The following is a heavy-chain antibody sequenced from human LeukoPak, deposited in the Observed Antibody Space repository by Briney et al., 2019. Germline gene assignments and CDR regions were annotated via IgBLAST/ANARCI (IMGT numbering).Heavy chain of an antibody. CDR2: IYYSGST. CDR3: ARGHYDSSGYYWFDP. CDR1: GGSISSSSYY. D-gene: IGHD3-22*01. J-gene: IGHJ5*02. Sequence: PSETLSLTCTVSGGSISSSSYYWGWIRQPPGKGLEYIGSIYYSGSTYYNPSLRSQGTISVDTSKNQFSLKLSSVTAADTAVYYCARGHYDSSGYYWFDPRGQGTLVTVSS. V-gene: IGHV4-39*01.